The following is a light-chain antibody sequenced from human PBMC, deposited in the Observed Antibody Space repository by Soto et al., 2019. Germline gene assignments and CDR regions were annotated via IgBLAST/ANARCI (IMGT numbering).Light chain of an antibody. Sequence: SYELTQPPSLSVAPGQTARITCGGKNIGSKSVHWYQQMPCQAPVLVVYDDSDRPSGIPERFSGSNSGNTATLTISRVEDGDEADYYCQVWDSSSDHHWVFGGGTKVTVL. CDR1: NIGSKS. CDR3: QVWDSSSDHHWV. CDR2: DDS. V-gene: IGLV3-21*02. J-gene: IGLJ3*02.